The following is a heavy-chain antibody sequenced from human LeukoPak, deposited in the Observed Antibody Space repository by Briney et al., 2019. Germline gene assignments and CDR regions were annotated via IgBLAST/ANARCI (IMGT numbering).Heavy chain of an antibody. CDR2: MFYSGST. Sequence: SETLSLTCTVSGGSMSDSSTYYWGWVRQPPGKGLEWIGGMFYSGSTHYNPSLKSRVTISVDTSKNQFSLKLSSVTAADTALYYCARSRGYSYAHDFWGQGTLVTVPS. CDR3: ARSRGYSYAHDF. D-gene: IGHD5-18*01. V-gene: IGHV4-39*01. CDR1: GGSMSDSSTYY. J-gene: IGHJ4*02.